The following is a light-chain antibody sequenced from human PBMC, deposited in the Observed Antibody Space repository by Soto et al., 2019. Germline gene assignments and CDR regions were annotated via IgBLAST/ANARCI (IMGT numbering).Light chain of an antibody. CDR2: LTY. CDR3: LQHNSYPRT. J-gene: IGKJ1*01. V-gene: IGKV1-17*01. CDR1: QDIGND. Sequence: DIQMTQSRSSLSASVGDIFTISCRASQDIGNDVGWYQQKPGKAPKRLIYLTYSLQTGVPSRFSGSGSGTDFSLTISSLQPEDSATYFCLQHNSYPRTFGQGTKVDI.